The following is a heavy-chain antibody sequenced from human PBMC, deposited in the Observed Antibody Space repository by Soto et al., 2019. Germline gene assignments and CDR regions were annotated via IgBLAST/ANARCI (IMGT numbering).Heavy chain of an antibody. J-gene: IGHJ6*03. Sequence: QVQLVQSGAEVKKPGSSVKVSCKASGGTFSSYTISWVRQAPGQGLEWMGRIIPILGIANYAQKFQGRVKITADKSTSTAYMELSRLRSEDTAVYYCARDPIAITIFGAYYYMDVWGKGTTVTVSS. D-gene: IGHD3-3*01. V-gene: IGHV1-69*08. CDR3: ARDPIAITIFGAYYYMDV. CDR2: IIPILGIA. CDR1: GGTFSSYT.